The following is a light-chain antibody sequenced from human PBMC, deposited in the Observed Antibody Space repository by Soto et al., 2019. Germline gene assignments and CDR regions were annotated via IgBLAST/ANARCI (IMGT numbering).Light chain of an antibody. CDR1: SSDVGSSNG. CDR3: SSYTSSSTYV. Sequence: QSVLTPPPSVSGSPGQSVAISCTGTSSDVGSSNGVSWYQQPPGTAPKLMIYDVSNRPSGVPDRFSGSKSGNTASLTISGLQAEDEADYYCSSYTSSSTYVFGSGTKVTVL. J-gene: IGLJ1*01. V-gene: IGLV2-18*02. CDR2: DVS.